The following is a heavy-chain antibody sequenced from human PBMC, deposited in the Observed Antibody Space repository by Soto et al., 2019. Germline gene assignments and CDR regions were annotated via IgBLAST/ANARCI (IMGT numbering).Heavy chain of an antibody. J-gene: IGHJ6*02. CDR1: GYIFTGYF. Sequence: ASVKVSCKASGYIFTGYFIQWLRQAPGQGLEWMGWINPNTSATNYAQKFQGRVTITRDTSASTAYMELSSLRSEDTAVYYCARDKSTYCGGDCLTDYYYGMDVWGQGTTVTVSS. CDR3: ARDKSTYCGGDCLTDYYYGMDV. V-gene: IGHV1-2*02. D-gene: IGHD2-21*02. CDR2: INPNTSAT.